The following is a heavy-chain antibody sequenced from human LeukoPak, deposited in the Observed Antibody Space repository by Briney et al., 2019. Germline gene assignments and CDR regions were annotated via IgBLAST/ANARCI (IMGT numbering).Heavy chain of an antibody. CDR3: ATGIQLWPTFDY. D-gene: IGHD5-18*01. CDR1: GYTLTELS. CDR2: FDPEDGET. Sequence: GASVKVSCKVSGYTLTELSMHWVRQAPGKGLEWMGGFDPEDGETIYAQKFQGRVTTTEDTSTDTAYMELSSLRSEDTAVYYCATGIQLWPTFDYWGQGTLVTVSS. V-gene: IGHV1-24*01. J-gene: IGHJ4*02.